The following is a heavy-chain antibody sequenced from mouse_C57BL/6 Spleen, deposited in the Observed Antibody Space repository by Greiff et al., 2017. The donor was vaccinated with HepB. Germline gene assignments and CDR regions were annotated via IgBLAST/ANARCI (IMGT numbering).Heavy chain of an antibody. CDR3: ARDDYDVDYAMDY. J-gene: IGHJ4*01. D-gene: IGHD2-4*01. CDR2: ISDGGSYT. CDR1: GFTFSSYA. Sequence: EVKVVESGGGLVKPGGSLKLSCAASGFTFSSYAMSWVRQTPEKRLEWVATISDGGSYTYSPDNVKGRFTISRDNAKNNLYLQMSHLKSEDTAMYYCARDDYDVDYAMDYWGQGTSVTVSS. V-gene: IGHV5-4*01.